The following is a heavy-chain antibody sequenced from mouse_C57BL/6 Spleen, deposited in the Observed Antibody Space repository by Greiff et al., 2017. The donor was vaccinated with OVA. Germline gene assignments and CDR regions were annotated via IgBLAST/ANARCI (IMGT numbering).Heavy chain of an antibody. V-gene: IGHV1-80*01. D-gene: IGHD1-1*01. J-gene: IGHJ4*01. CDR3: ARPVVATRAMDY. CDR1: GYAFSSYW. Sequence: VQLVESGAELVKPGASVKISCKASGYAFSSYWMNWVKQRPGKGLEWIGQIYPGDGDTNYNGKFKGKATLTADKSSSTAYMQLSSLTSEDSAVYFCARPVVATRAMDYWGQGTSVTVSS. CDR2: IYPGDGDT.